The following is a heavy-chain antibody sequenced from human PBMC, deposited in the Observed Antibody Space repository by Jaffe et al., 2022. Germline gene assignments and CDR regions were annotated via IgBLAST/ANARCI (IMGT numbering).Heavy chain of an antibody. CDR3: TKDVLAGYSFSGFDY. CDR1: GFIFSVYG. CDR2: IRFDGNSK. V-gene: IGHV3-30*02. D-gene: IGHD3-9*01. Sequence: QVQLVESGGGVVQPGGSLRLSCAASGFIFSVYGMHWVRQAPGKGLEWVSFIRFDGNSKYYADSVKGRFTISRDNSKTTLYLQMNSLRAEDTAVYYCTKDVLAGYSFSGFDYWGQGTVVTVSS. J-gene: IGHJ4*02.